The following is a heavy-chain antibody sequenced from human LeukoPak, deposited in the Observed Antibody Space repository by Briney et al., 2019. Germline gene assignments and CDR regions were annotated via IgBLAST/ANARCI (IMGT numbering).Heavy chain of an antibody. J-gene: IGHJ4*02. CDR2: VYTRGST. D-gene: IGHD2-2*01. CDR1: GGSISIYY. V-gene: IGHV4-4*07. Sequence: SETLSLACTVAGGSISIYYWCWILQPAVSGLVLFVRVYTRGSTNYNPSLKSRVTMSVDTSKNQFSLKLSSVTAADTAVYYCARVGGGYCSSTSCRPGNPLDYWGQGTLVTVSS. CDR3: ARVGGGYCSSTSCRPGNPLDY.